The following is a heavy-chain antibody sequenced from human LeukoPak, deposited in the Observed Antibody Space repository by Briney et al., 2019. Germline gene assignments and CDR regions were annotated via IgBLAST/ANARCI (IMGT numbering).Heavy chain of an antibody. Sequence: PGGSLRLSCAASGFTVSATYMNWVRQAPGKGLELVSIIYTGGNTYYADSVKGRFTISRDISKNTLYLQMNSRRAEDTAVYYCARGTVTAPDYWGQGTLVTVSS. CDR3: ARGTVTAPDY. J-gene: IGHJ4*02. D-gene: IGHD4-17*01. CDR1: GFTVSATY. V-gene: IGHV3-53*01. CDR2: IYTGGNT.